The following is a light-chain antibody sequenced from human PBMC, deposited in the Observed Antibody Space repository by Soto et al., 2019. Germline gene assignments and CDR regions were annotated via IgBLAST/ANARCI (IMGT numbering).Light chain of an antibody. CDR1: QSISSN. V-gene: IGKV3-15*01. Sequence: EIVMTQSPDTLSVSPGERATLSCRASQSISSNVAWYQQRPGQAPRLLIYEASTRATGIPARFSGSGSETEFTLTITSLQSEDFAVYYCQQYNNWPPITFGGGTKVEVK. CDR2: EAS. J-gene: IGKJ4*01. CDR3: QQYNNWPPIT.